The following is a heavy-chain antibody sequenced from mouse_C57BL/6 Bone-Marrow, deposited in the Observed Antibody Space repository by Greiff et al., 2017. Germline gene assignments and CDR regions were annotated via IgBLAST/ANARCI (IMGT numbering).Heavy chain of an antibody. D-gene: IGHD1-1*01. CDR2: IRNKANGYTT. CDR3: ARYRDGPLYYFDY. V-gene: IGHV7-3*01. J-gene: IGHJ2*01. Sequence: EVMLVESGGGLVQPGGSLSLSCAASGFTFTDYYMSWVRQPPGKALEWLGFIRNKANGYTTEYSASVKGRFTISRDNSQSILYLQMNALRAEDSATYYCARYRDGPLYYFDYWGQGTTLTVSS. CDR1: GFTFTDYY.